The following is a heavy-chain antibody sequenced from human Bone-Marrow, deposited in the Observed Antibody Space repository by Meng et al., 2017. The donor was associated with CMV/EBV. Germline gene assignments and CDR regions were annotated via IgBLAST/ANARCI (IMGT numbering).Heavy chain of an antibody. CDR3: ASDKYYYDSRGFYYPGPFAS. Sequence: GESLKISCAASGFTFRSYEMNWVRQAPGKGLEWISYIGGDGRTTYYADSVKGRFTISRDNAKNSLFLLMNSLRTEDTAVYYCASDKYYYDSRGFYYPGPFASWGQGTRVT. J-gene: IGHJ4*02. V-gene: IGHV3-48*03. D-gene: IGHD3-22*01. CDR2: IGGDGRTT. CDR1: GFTFRSYE.